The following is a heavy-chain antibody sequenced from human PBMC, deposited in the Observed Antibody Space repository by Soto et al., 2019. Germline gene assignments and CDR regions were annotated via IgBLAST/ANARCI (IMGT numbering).Heavy chain of an antibody. CDR3: TSYYSSSWFRNYYYYGMDV. D-gene: IGHD6-13*01. CDR2: IRSKAYGGTT. V-gene: IGHV3-49*04. Sequence: EVQLVESGGGLVQPGRSLRLSCTASGFTFGDYAMSWVRQAPGKGLEWVGFIRSKAYGGTTEYAASVKGRFTISRDDSKSIAYLQMNSLKTEDTAVYYCTSYYSSSWFRNYYYYGMDVWGQGTTVTVSS. CDR1: GFTFGDYA. J-gene: IGHJ6*02.